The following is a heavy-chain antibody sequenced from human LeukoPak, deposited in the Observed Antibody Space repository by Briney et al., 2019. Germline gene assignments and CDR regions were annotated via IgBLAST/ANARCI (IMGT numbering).Heavy chain of an antibody. CDR3: TRDQTPYY. Sequence: GGSLRLSCAASGFTFSSYSMTWVRQAPGKGLEWVGFIRSKVYGGTPEYAASVKGRFTISSDDSKGIAYLQMNSLKTEDTAVYYCTRDQTPYYWGQGTLVTVSS. CDR2: IRSKVYGGTP. CDR1: GFTFSSYS. V-gene: IGHV3-49*04. J-gene: IGHJ4*02.